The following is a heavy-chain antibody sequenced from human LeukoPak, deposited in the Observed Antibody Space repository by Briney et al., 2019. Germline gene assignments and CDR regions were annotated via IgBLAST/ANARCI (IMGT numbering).Heavy chain of an antibody. J-gene: IGHJ6*03. CDR2: ICAGGSNT. D-gene: IGHD3-3*01. Sequence: RGSLRLSCAASGFTLTSYGTSWGRAAPGKRVEWVSGICAGGSNTYYADSVMGGFTISRDNSKNTLYLQKNSLRAEDTAIYYFAKGGYYHGYYYYYMDVWGKGTTVTISS. CDR1: GFTLTSYG. CDR3: AKGGYYHGYYYYYMDV. V-gene: IGHV3-23*01.